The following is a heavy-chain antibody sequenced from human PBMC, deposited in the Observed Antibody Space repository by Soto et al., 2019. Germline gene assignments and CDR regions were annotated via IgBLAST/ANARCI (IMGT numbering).Heavy chain of an antibody. J-gene: IGHJ4*02. CDR1: GFTFSSYA. Sequence: EVQLVESGGGLVQPGGSLRLSCAASGFTFSSYAMHWVRQAPGKGLEYVSAISSNGGSTYYANSVKGRFTISRDNSKNTLYLQMGSPRAEDMAVYYCARGGRYCSSTSCYWTGDYWGQGTLVTVSS. CDR3: ARGGRYCSSTSCYWTGDY. CDR2: ISSNGGST. V-gene: IGHV3-64*01. D-gene: IGHD2-2*01.